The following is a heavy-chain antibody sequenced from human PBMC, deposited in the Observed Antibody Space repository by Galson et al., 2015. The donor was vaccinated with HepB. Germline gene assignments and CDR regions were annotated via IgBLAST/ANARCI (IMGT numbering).Heavy chain of an antibody. CDR1: GFTFSNYW. CDR3: AGHTGWAFGH. V-gene: IGHV3-7*01. D-gene: IGHD6-19*01. Sequence: SLRLSCAGSGFTFSNYWMTWVRQAPGKGLEWVATIKQDGSAKYYLDSVKDRFTISRDNAESSMYMQMNSLRVEDTAIYYCAGHTGWAFGHWGQGTLVTVSS. CDR2: IKQDGSAK. J-gene: IGHJ4*02.